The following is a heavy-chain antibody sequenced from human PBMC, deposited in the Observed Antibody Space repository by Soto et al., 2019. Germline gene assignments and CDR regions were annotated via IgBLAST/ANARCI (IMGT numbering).Heavy chain of an antibody. V-gene: IGHV1-18*01. CDR2: ISAYNGNT. CDR3: ARDLNPMTVVVITPFDY. CDR1: GYTFTSYG. D-gene: IGHD3-22*01. Sequence: QVQLVQSGTEVKKPGASVKVSCKASGYTFTSYGITWVRQAPGQGPEWMGWISAYNGNTYYAQKFQGRVTMTTDTSTTTVYMELRSLRSDDTAVYYCARDLNPMTVVVITPFDYWGQGTLVTVSS. J-gene: IGHJ4*02.